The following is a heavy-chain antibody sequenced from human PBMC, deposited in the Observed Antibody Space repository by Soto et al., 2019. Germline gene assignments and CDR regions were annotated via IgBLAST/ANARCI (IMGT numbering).Heavy chain of an antibody. D-gene: IGHD6-19*01. Sequence: SETLSLTCTVSGGSISTGGYYWNWIRQLPGKGLEWIGYIYYNGGTYYNPSLKSRVTMSVDTSKNQFSLKLSSVTAADTAVYYCARDRFSSGWQFNWFDPWGQGTLVTVSS. V-gene: IGHV4-31*03. J-gene: IGHJ5*02. CDR2: IYYNGGT. CDR1: GGSISTGGYY. CDR3: ARDRFSSGWQFNWFDP.